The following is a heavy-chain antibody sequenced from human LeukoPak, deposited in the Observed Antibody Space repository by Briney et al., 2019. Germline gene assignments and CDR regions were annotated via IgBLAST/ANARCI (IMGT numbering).Heavy chain of an antibody. Sequence: SETPSLTCTVSGGSISSGGYYWSWIRQHPGKGLEWIGYIYYSGGTYYNPSLKSRVTISVDTSKNQFSLKLSSVTAADTAVYYCARDKYYDSSGYYEFDYWGQGTLVTVSS. V-gene: IGHV4-31*03. CDR1: GGSISSGGYY. CDR3: ARDKYYDSSGYYEFDY. CDR2: IYYSGGT. J-gene: IGHJ4*02. D-gene: IGHD3-22*01.